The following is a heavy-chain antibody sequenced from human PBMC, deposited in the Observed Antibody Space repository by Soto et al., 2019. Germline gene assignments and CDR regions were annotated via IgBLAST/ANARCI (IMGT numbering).Heavy chain of an antibody. CDR2: SIPIFGTA. D-gene: IGHD6-6*01. J-gene: IGHJ4*02. CDR1: GGTFSSYA. V-gene: IGHV1-69*01. Sequence: QVQLVQSGAEVKKPGSSVKVSCKASGGTFSSYAISWVRQAPGQGLEWMGGSIPIFGTANYAQKFQGRVTITADEXXXXDYMELSRLRSEDTAVYYCARTLGAAQRLYYFDYWGQGTLDTVSS. CDR3: ARTLGAAQRLYYFDY.